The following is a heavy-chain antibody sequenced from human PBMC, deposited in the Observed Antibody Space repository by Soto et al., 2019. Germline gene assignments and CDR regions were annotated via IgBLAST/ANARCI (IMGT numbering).Heavy chain of an antibody. V-gene: IGHV3-23*01. J-gene: IGHJ3*02. CDR2: ISGSGGRT. D-gene: IGHD3-16*01. CDR3: AKYLNPYEGPPRNGFDI. CDR1: GFRFSGYA. Sequence: PVGSLRLSCVVSGFRFSGYAMSWVRQAAGKGLEWVSAISGSGGRTYYGDSFKGRITISRDNSKNMVYLQMNSLSAEDTAIYYCAKYLNPYEGPPRNGFDIWGQGTTVTVSS.